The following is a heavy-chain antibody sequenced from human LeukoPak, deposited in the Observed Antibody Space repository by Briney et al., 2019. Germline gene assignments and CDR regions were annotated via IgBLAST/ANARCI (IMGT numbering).Heavy chain of an antibody. CDR1: GFTFSSYS. D-gene: IGHD5-12*01. Sequence: GGSLRLSCAASGFTFSSYSMNWVRQAPGKGLEWVSYISSSSSTIYYADSVKGRFTISRDNAKNSLYLQMNSLRAEDTAVYYCARDKTPKPGHLRYSGFQFDPWGQGTLVTVSS. CDR3: ARDKTPKPGHLRYSGFQFDP. V-gene: IGHV3-48*01. CDR2: ISSSSSTI. J-gene: IGHJ5*02.